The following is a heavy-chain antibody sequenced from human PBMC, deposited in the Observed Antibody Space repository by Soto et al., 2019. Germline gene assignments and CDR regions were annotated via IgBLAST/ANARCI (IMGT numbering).Heavy chain of an antibody. V-gene: IGHV4-30-4*01. Sequence: SETLSLTCTVSGGSISSGDYYWSWIRQPPGKGLEWIGYIYYSGSTYYNPSLKSRVTISVDTSKNQFSLKLSSVTAADTAVYYCARALDSSGFPFDYWGQGTLVTVSS. CDR3: ARALDSSGFPFDY. CDR1: GGSISSGDYY. CDR2: IYYSGST. J-gene: IGHJ4*02. D-gene: IGHD3-22*01.